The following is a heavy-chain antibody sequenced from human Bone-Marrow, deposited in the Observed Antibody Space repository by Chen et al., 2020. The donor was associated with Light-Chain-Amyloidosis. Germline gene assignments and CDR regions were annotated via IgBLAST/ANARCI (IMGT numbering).Heavy chain of an antibody. CDR2: LSSSGTTI. D-gene: IGHD6-6*01. J-gene: IGHJ6*02. CDR3: ARERVLVPYYYYGMDV. V-gene: IGHV3-11*01. CDR1: GFTFSDYY. Sequence: QVQLVESGGGLVKPGGSLRLSCAASGFTFSDYYMSWIRQAPGKGLEWVSYLSSSGTTIYYAASVQGRFTISRDNAKNSLYLQMNSLRAEDTAVYYFARERVLVPYYYYGMDVWGQVTTVTVSS.